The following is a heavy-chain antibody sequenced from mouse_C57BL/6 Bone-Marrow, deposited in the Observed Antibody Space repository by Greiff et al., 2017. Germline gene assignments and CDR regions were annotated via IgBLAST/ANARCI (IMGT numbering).Heavy chain of an antibody. CDR2: IDPSDSYT. J-gene: IGHJ2*01. V-gene: IGHV1-69*01. CDR3: AIIYYYGSSPDD. D-gene: IGHD1-1*01. CDR1: GYTFTSYW. Sequence: VQLQQPGAELVMPGASVKLSCKASGYTFTSYWMHWVKQRPGQGLEWIGEIDPSDSYTNYNQKFKGKSTLTVDKSSSTAYMQLSSLTSEDSAVYYCAIIYYYGSSPDDWGQGTTLTVSS.